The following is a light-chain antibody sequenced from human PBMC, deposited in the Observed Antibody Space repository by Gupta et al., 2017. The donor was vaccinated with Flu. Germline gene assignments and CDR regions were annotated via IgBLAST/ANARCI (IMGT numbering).Light chain of an antibody. V-gene: IGLV3-21*02. Sequence: SYVLTQPPSVSVAPGQTARITCGGNNIGSKAVHWYQQKPGQAPVLVVHDDSDRPSGIPERCSGSNSGNSGSNSGNTATLTISRVEAGDEADYYCQVWDSSSDHRVFGGGTKLTVL. J-gene: IGLJ3*02. CDR3: QVWDSSSDHRV. CDR1: NIGSKA. CDR2: DDS.